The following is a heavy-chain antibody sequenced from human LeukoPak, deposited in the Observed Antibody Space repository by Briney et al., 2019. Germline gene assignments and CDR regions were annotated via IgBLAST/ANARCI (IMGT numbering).Heavy chain of an antibody. V-gene: IGHV5-10-1*01. D-gene: IGHD3-10*01. CDR3: ARSNYGSGSYKDY. J-gene: IGHJ4*02. CDR2: IDPHDSYT. Sequence: GESLKISCKGSGYSFTSYYITWVRRMPGKGLEWMGRIDPHDSYTNYSPSFQGHVTISADKSISTAYLQWSSLAASDTAIYYCARSNYGSGSYKDYWGQGTLVTVSS. CDR1: GYSFTSYY.